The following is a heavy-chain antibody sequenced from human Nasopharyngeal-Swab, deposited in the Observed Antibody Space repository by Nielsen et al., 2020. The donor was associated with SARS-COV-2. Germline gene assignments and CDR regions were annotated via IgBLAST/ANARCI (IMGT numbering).Heavy chain of an antibody. D-gene: IGHD1-7*01. J-gene: IGHJ5*02. CDR3: ARVGVNRYNWNYKGWFDP. Sequence: RQAPGKGLEWIGEINHSGSTNYNLSLKSRVTISVDTSKNQFSLKLSSVTAADTTVYYCARVGVNRYNWNYKGWFDPWGQGTLVTVSS. CDR2: INHSGST. V-gene: IGHV4-34*01.